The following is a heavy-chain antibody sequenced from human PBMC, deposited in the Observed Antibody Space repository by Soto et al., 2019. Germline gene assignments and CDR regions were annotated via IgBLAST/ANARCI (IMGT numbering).Heavy chain of an antibody. D-gene: IGHD6-13*01. CDR2: ISYDGSNK. CDR3: ARDPTVIIAAAGTMNY. CDR1: GFTFSSYA. Sequence: PGGSLRLSCAASGFTFSSYAMHWVRQAPGKGLEWVAVISYDGSNKYYADSVKGRFTISRDNSKNTLYLQMNSLRAEDTAVYYCARDPTVIIAAAGTMNYWGQGTLVTVSS. J-gene: IGHJ4*02. V-gene: IGHV3-30-3*01.